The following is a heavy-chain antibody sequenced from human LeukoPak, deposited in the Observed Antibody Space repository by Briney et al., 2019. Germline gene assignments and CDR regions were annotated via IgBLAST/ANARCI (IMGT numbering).Heavy chain of an antibody. J-gene: IGHJ6*02. CDR2: MNPNSGNT. D-gene: IGHD6-13*01. Sequence: GASVKVSCKASGYTFTSYDINWVRQATGQGLEWMGWMNPNSGNTGYAQKFQGRVTMTRNTSISTAYMELSSLRSEDTAVYYCARVPIAAAGTDYYYGMDVWGQGTTVTVPS. CDR3: ARVPIAAAGTDYYYGMDV. CDR1: GYTFTSYD. V-gene: IGHV1-8*01.